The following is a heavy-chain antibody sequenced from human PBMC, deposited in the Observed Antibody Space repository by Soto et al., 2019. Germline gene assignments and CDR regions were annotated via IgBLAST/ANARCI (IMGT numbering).Heavy chain of an antibody. D-gene: IGHD3-16*01. CDR3: ARDLSFHRRHYAAYLGYGIYG. Sequence: SETLSLTCTVSGGSISRYYRSWIRQPPGKGLEWIGYIYYSGTTTYNPSLKSRVTISVDTSKNQFSLNLRSVTAADAAVYYCARDLSFHRRHYAAYLGYGIYGWGQ. CDR1: GGSISRYY. CDR2: IYYSGTT. J-gene: IGHJ6*02. V-gene: IGHV4-59*01.